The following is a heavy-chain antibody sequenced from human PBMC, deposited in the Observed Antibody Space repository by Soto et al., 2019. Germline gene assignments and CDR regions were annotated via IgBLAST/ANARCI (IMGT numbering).Heavy chain of an antibody. CDR1: GFTFDDYA. V-gene: IGHV3-9*01. Sequence: DVQLVESGGGLVQPGRSLRLSCAASGFTFDDYAMHWVRQAPGKGLEWVSGISWNSGSIGYADSVKGRFTISRDNAKNSLYLQMNSLRAEDTALYYCAKGPIDYDILTGYFRVAFDIWGQGTMVTVSS. D-gene: IGHD3-9*01. CDR2: ISWNSGSI. J-gene: IGHJ3*02. CDR3: AKGPIDYDILTGYFRVAFDI.